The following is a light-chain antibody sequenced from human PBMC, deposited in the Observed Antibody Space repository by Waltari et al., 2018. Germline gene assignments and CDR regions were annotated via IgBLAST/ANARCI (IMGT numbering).Light chain of an antibody. CDR2: AAS. CDR3: QQLHSYPLT. CDR1: QGISSY. V-gene: IGKV1-9*01. J-gene: IGKJ4*01. Sequence: DIQLTPSPSFLSASVGDRVTITCRASQGISSYLAWYQQKPGKAPKLLIYAASTLQSGVPSRFSGSGSGTEFTLTISSLQPEDFATYYCQQLHSYPLTFGGGTKVEIK.